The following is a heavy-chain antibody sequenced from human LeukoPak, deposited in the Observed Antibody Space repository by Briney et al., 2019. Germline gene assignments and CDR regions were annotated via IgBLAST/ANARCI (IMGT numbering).Heavy chain of an antibody. CDR2: ISWNSGSI. Sequence: PGGSLRLSCAPSGFTFDDYAMHWVRQAPGKGLEWVSGISWNSGSIGYADSVKGRFTISRDNAKNSLYLQMNSLRAEDTALYYCAKLSIDEDAFDIWGQGTMVTVSS. J-gene: IGHJ3*02. V-gene: IGHV3-9*01. CDR3: AKLSIDEDAFDI. D-gene: IGHD2-21*01. CDR1: GFTFDDYA.